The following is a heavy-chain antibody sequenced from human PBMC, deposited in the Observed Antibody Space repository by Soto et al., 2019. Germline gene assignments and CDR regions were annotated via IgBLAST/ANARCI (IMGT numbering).Heavy chain of an antibody. CDR1: GFTFSSSA. CDR2: IHVPGGNA. V-gene: IGHV3-23*01. J-gene: IGHJ4*02. Sequence: EVQLFESGGGLVQPGGSLRLSCAASGFTFSSSAMSWVRQAPGKGLEWVSLIHVPGGNANYADSVKGRFTFYMDNSKNTVYLQMNSLRAEDTAVYYCGGHWYNYWGQGTLVTVSS. D-gene: IGHD1-20*01. CDR3: GGHWYNY.